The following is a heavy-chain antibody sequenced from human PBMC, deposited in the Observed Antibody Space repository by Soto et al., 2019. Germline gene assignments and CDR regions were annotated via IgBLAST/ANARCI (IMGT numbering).Heavy chain of an antibody. CDR1: GYKFTGDH. CDR3: ARGEVHSSGWNCDF. D-gene: IGHD6-19*01. Sequence: QVQLVQSGAEVRKPGASVKVSCKASGYKFTGDHLHWVRRTPGLGLEWMGRINPNSGFTNYAQKFQGRVTLTRDTSTSTAYMEVSILSSEDTAVYYCARGEVHSSGWNCDFWGQGTLVTVSS. J-gene: IGHJ4*02. V-gene: IGHV1-46*03. CDR2: INPNSGFT.